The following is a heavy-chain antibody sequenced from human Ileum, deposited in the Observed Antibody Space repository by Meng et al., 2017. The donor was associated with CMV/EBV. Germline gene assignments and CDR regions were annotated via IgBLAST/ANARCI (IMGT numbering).Heavy chain of an antibody. V-gene: IGHV1-69*15. CDR2: IIPNFDTT. Sequence: VHLVQSGAEVKKPGSSVKVSCKASGRTFSTYAIAWVRQAPGQGLEWVGRIIPNFDTTDYAQKFQGRVTITADESTSTAYMELSSLRSEDTAIYYCANYYDLSGYYYPEYFQHWGQGTLVTVSS. J-gene: IGHJ1*01. CDR1: GRTFSTYA. D-gene: IGHD3-22*01. CDR3: ANYYDLSGYYYPEYFQH.